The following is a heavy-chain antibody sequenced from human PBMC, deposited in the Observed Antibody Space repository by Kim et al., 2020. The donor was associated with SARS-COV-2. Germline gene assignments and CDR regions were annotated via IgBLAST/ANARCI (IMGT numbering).Heavy chain of an antibody. CDR1: GGTFSSYA. Sequence: SVKVSCKASGGTFSSYAISWVRQAPGQGLEWMGRIIPILGIANYAQKFQGRVTITADKSTSTAYMELSSLRSEDTAVYYCARATYYYDSSGYYFDYWGQGTLVTVSS. V-gene: IGHV1-69*04. D-gene: IGHD3-22*01. CDR2: IIPILGIA. J-gene: IGHJ4*02. CDR3: ARATYYYDSSGYYFDY.